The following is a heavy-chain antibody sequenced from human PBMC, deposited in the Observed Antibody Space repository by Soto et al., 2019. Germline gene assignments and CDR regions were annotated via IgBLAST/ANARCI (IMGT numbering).Heavy chain of an antibody. Sequence: EVQLVESGGGLVQPGGSLRLSCAASGFTFSNYWMHWVRQAPGKGLVWVSRINSDGSSTSNADSVKGRFTISRDNAKNTLYLQMNSLRAEDTAVYYCARGYSSSWYNAFDIWGLGTMVTVSS. V-gene: IGHV3-74*01. CDR3: ARGYSSSWYNAFDI. J-gene: IGHJ3*02. CDR2: INSDGSST. CDR1: GFTFSNYW. D-gene: IGHD6-13*01.